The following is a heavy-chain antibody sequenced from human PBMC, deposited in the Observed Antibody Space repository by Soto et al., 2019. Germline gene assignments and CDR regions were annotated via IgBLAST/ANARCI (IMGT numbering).Heavy chain of an antibody. CDR1: GGSISSYY. CDR3: AISTVTTPEAFDI. CDR2: IYYSGST. Sequence: QVQLQESVPGLVKPSETLSLTCTVSGGSISSYYWRWIRQPPGKGLEWIGYIYYSGSTNYNPSLKSRVTISVDTSKNQFSLKLSSVTAPDTAVYYCAISTVTTPEAFDIWGQGTMVTVSS. V-gene: IGHV4-59*08. D-gene: IGHD4-4*01. J-gene: IGHJ3*02.